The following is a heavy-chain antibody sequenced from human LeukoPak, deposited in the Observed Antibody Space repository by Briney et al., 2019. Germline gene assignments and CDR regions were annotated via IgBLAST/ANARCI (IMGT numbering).Heavy chain of an antibody. D-gene: IGHD4-17*01. CDR1: GFTFSSYS. Sequence: GGSLRLSCAASGFTFSSYSMNWVRQAPGKGLEWVSFISSSSSTIYYADSAKGRFTISRDNAKNSLYLQMNSLRAEDTAVYYCARGDDYGDWGQGTLVTVSS. CDR3: ARGDDYGD. V-gene: IGHV3-48*01. J-gene: IGHJ4*02. CDR2: ISSSSSTI.